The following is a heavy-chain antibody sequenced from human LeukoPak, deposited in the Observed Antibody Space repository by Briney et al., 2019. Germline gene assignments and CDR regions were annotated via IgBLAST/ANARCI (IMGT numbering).Heavy chain of an antibody. J-gene: IGHJ5*02. D-gene: IGHD2-2*01. Sequence: ASVTVSCKASGYTFTSYGISWVRQAPGQGLEWMGWISAYNGNTNYAQKLQGRVTMTTDTSTSTAYIELRSLRSDDTAVYYCARVVPAADNGCDPWGQGTLVTVSS. V-gene: IGHV1-18*01. CDR1: GYTFTSYG. CDR2: ISAYNGNT. CDR3: ARVVPAADNGCDP.